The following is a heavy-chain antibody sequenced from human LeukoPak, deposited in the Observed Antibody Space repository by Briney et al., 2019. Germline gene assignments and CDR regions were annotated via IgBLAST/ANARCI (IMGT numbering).Heavy chain of an antibody. D-gene: IGHD6-19*01. CDR1: GGSISSYY. Sequence: SETLSLTCTVSGGSISSYYWNWIRHPPGKGLEWIGYIYYSGSTYYNPSLKSRVTISVDTSKNQFSLKLSSVTAADTAVYYCARDVAGTFYFDYWGQGTLVTVSS. J-gene: IGHJ4*02. CDR3: ARDVAGTFYFDY. CDR2: IYYSGST. V-gene: IGHV4-59*12.